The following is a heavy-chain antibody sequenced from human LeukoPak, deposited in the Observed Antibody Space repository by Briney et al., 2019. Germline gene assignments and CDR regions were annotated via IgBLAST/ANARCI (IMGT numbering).Heavy chain of an antibody. D-gene: IGHD3-22*01. V-gene: IGHV1-2*06. CDR2: INPNSGGT. CDR1: GYTFTGYY. J-gene: IGHJ4*02. CDR3: ARDGGVSSGYTPKSFDY. Sequence: ASAKVSCKASGYTFTGYYMHWVRQAPGQGLEWMGRINPNSGGTNYAQKFQGRVTMTRDTSISTAYMELSRLRSDDTAVFYCARDGGVSSGYTPKSFDYWGQGTLVTVSS.